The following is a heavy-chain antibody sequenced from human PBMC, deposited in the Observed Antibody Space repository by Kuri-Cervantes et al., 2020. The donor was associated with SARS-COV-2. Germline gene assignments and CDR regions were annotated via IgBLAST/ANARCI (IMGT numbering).Heavy chain of an antibody. Sequence: GGSLRLSCAASGFTFSGHWIHWVRQAPGKGLVWVSRINPDGGYTNNADSVKGRFTLSRDNAKNMLFLQMSSLRAEDTAVYYCVRDGDHWNFDYWGQGTLVTVSS. CDR1: GFTFSGHW. CDR3: VRDGDHWNFDY. V-gene: IGHV3-74*01. D-gene: IGHD1-1*01. J-gene: IGHJ4*02. CDR2: INPDGGYT.